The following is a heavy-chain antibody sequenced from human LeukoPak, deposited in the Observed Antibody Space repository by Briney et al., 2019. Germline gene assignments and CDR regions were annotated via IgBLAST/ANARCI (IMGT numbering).Heavy chain of an antibody. CDR2: INPGGGST. D-gene: IGHD6-6*01. J-gene: IGHJ4*02. V-gene: IGHV1-46*01. CDR3: ARDIAPRPGPEYYFDS. CDR1: GYTFTNYY. Sequence: ASVKVSCKASGYTFTNYYLHWLRQAPGQGLEWMGIINPGGGSTNYAQNFQGRVSMTTDMSTATVYMELSHLRSEDTALYHCARDIAPRPGPEYYFDSWGQGTLVTVSS.